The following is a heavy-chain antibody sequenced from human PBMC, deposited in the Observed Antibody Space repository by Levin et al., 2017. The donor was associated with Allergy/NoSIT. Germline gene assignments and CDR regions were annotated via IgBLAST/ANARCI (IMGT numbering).Heavy chain of an antibody. J-gene: IGHJ4*02. Sequence: GESLKISCAASGFTFTSYSMNWVRQAPGKGLEWVSYIRPNNDIRSYADSVKGRFTISRDNAKNSLYLQMDSLRAADTAVYYCARDHSWSSDSWGQGTLVTVSS. CDR3: ARDHSWSSDS. CDR1: GFTFTSYS. V-gene: IGHV3-48*04. D-gene: IGHD2-8*02. CDR2: IRPNNDIR.